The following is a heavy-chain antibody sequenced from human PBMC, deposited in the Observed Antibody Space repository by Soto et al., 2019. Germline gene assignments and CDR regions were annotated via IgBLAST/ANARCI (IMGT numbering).Heavy chain of an antibody. CDR1: GFTFSSFG. J-gene: IGHJ6*02. CDR3: ARDASYYSLWSGYYPSRNGMDV. CDR2: IWYDGSKK. V-gene: IGHV3-33*01. D-gene: IGHD3-3*01. Sequence: QVQVVESGGGVVQPGRSLRLSCEASGFTFSSFGMHWVRQAPGKGLEWVSLIWYDGSKKSYGDSVKGRFTISRDNSRNTVYFQTNSLRADDTAVYYCARDASYYSLWSGYYPSRNGMDVWGQGTTVTVSS.